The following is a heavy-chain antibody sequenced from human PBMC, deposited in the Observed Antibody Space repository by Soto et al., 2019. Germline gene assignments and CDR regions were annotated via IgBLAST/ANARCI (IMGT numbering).Heavy chain of an antibody. CDR2: IYYSGST. Sequence: SETLSLTCTVSGGSIRNYYWSWIRQSPGKGLEWIGYIYYSGSTNYNPSLKSRVTISVDMSKNQFSLKLSSVTAADTAVYYCARVEGSTAMVVYWGQGTLVTVSS. CDR1: GGSIRNYY. D-gene: IGHD5-18*01. V-gene: IGHV4-59*01. CDR3: ARVEGSTAMVVY. J-gene: IGHJ4*02.